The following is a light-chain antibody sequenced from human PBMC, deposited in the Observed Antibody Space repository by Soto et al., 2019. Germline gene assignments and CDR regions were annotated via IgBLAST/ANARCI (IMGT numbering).Light chain of an antibody. V-gene: IGLV2-23*01. CDR3: CSYAGSSTSLD. Sequence: QSVLTQPASVSGSPGQSITISCTGTSSDVGSYNLVSWYQQHPGKAPKLMIYEGSKRPSGVSNRFSGSKSGNTASLTISGLQAEDEADYYCCSYAGSSTSLDFGTGTKLTVL. J-gene: IGLJ1*01. CDR2: EGS. CDR1: SSDVGSYNL.